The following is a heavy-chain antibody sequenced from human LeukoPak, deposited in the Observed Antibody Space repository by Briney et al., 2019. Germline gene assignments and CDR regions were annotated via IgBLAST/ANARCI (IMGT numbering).Heavy chain of an antibody. D-gene: IGHD6-19*01. CDR3: ARGYSSGWYFRY. CDR1: GGSISSRSYY. J-gene: IGHJ4*02. Sequence: SETLSLTCTVSGGSISSRSYYWGWIRRPPGKGLEWIGSIFDRGSTYYNPSLKSRVTISVDTSKNQFSLKLSSVTAADTAVYYCARGYSSGWYFRYWGQGTLVTVSS. CDR2: IFDRGST. V-gene: IGHV4-39*01.